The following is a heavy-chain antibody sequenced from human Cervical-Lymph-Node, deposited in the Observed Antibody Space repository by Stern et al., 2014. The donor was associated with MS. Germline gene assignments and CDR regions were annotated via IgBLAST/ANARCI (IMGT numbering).Heavy chain of an antibody. CDR2: IVVGSGNT. V-gene: IGHV1-58*01. CDR3: AARQWKPGSFDY. Sequence: QLGQSGPEVKKPGTSVKVSCKASGFTFTSSAVQWVRQARGQRLEWIGWIVVGSGNTNYAQKFQERVTITRDMSTSTAYMELSSLRSEDTAVYYCAARQWKPGSFDYWGQGTLVTVSS. D-gene: IGHD6-19*01. J-gene: IGHJ4*02. CDR1: GFTFTSSA.